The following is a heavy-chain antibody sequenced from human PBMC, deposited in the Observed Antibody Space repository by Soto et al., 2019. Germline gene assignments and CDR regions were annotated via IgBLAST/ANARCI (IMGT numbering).Heavy chain of an antibody. Sequence: SETLSLTCAVYGGSFSGYYWSWIRQPPGKGLEWIGEINHSGSTNYNPSLKSRVTISVDTSKNQFSLKLSSVTAADTAVYYCATTRIKENCSGGSCYSGFDYWGQGTLVTVSS. CDR3: ATTRIKENCSGGSCYSGFDY. CDR1: GGSFSGYY. J-gene: IGHJ4*02. CDR2: INHSGST. D-gene: IGHD2-15*01. V-gene: IGHV4-34*01.